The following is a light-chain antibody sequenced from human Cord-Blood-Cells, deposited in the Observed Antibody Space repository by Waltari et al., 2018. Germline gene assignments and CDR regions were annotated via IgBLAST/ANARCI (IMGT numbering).Light chain of an antibody. CDR2: DVS. Sequence: QSALTQPASVSGSPGQSITISCTGTSSDVGGYNYVAWYHQHPGKAPKLMIYDVSKRPSGVSNRFSGSKSGNTASLTISGLQAEDEADYYCSSYTSSSTLVFGGGNKLTVL. CDR1: SSDVGGYNY. CDR3: SSYTSSSTLV. J-gene: IGLJ3*02. V-gene: IGLV2-14*01.